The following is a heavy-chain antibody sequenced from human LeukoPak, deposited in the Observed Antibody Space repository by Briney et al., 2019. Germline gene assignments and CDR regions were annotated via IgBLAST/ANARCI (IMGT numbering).Heavy chain of an antibody. Sequence: ASVKVSCKASGGTFSSYAISWVRQAPGQGLEWMGGIIPIFGTANYAQKFQGRVTITTDESTSTAYMELRSLRSDDTAVYYCARDGGIAVAATDYWGQGTLVTASS. CDR1: GGTFSSYA. V-gene: IGHV1-69*05. CDR2: IIPIFGTA. D-gene: IGHD6-19*01. CDR3: ARDGGIAVAATDY. J-gene: IGHJ4*02.